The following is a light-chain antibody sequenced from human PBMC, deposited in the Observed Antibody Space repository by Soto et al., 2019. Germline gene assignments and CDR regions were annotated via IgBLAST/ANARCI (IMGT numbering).Light chain of an antibody. CDR1: QSVSSSY. Sequence: EVVMTQSPANLSMSPGERVTLSCRASQSVSSSYLAWYQQKPGQAPRLLIYDASKRATGIPARYSGSGSGTDFTLTISSLEPEDFAVYYCQQRSNWLTFGGGTKVDIK. J-gene: IGKJ4*01. V-gene: IGKV3D-20*02. CDR2: DAS. CDR3: QQRSNWLT.